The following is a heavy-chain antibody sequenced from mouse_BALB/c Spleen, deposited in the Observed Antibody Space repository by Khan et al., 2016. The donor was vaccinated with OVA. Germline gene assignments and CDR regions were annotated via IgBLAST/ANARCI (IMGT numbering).Heavy chain of an antibody. V-gene: IGHV3-2*02. CDR3: ARRAYYANGYFDV. CDR1: GYSITSDYA. J-gene: IGHJ1*01. CDR2: ISYIGGT. Sequence: EVQLQESGPGLVKPSQSLSLTCTVTGYSITSDYAWNWIRQFPGNKLSWLAYISYIGGTSYNPSLKSRISITRDTSKNQFFLQLNSVTTGDTATYYCARRAYYANGYFDVWGAGTTVTVSS. D-gene: IGHD2-1*01.